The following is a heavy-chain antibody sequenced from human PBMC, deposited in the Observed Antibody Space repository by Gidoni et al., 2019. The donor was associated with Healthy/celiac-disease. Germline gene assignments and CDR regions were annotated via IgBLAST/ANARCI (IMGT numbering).Heavy chain of an antibody. CDR3: ARVDIAAAGTFDY. V-gene: IGHV6-1*01. CDR2: TYHRSKWYN. Sequence: QVQLQQSGPGLVKPSQTLSLTCATSGDSVPSNSAAWHRIRQSPSRGLEWLGRTYHRSKWYNDYAVSVKSRITINPDTSKNQFSLQLNSVTPEDTAVYYCARVDIAAAGTFDYWGQGTLVTVSS. J-gene: IGHJ4*02. CDR1: GDSVPSNSAA. D-gene: IGHD6-13*01.